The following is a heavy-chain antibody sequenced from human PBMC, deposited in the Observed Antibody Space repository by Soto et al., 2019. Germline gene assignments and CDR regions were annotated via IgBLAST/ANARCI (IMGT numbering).Heavy chain of an antibody. CDR1: GYTFTSYA. CDR2: MNPNSGNT. V-gene: IGHV1-8*02. Sequence: GASVKVSCKASGYTFTSYAMHWVRQAPGQRLEWMGWMNPNSGNTVYAQKFQGRVTMTRNTSISTAYMELSSLRSEDTAVYYCARERSYGLDYWGQGTLVTVSS. D-gene: IGHD5-18*01. J-gene: IGHJ4*02. CDR3: ARERSYGLDY.